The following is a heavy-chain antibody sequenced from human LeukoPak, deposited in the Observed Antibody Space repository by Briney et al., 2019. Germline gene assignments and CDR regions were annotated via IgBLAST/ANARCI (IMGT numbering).Heavy chain of an antibody. Sequence: GGSLGLSCAASGFTFTNYWMNWVGQAPGKGLEWISYIGGSGEAILYADSVQGRFTISRDNAKNSIYLQMNTLRAEDTAVYYCARDRGYSYAKKSSEYYYMDVWGKGTTVTISS. CDR1: GFTFTNYW. J-gene: IGHJ6*03. D-gene: IGHD5-18*01. CDR3: ARDRGYSYAKKSSEYYYMDV. CDR2: IGGSGEAI. V-gene: IGHV3-48*01.